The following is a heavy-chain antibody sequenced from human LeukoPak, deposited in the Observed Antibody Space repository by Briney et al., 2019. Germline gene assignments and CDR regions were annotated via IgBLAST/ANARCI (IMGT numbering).Heavy chain of an antibody. CDR1: GGSFSGYY. CDR3: ARGRGDY. J-gene: IGHJ4*02. CDR2: INHSGST. V-gene: IGHV4-34*01. Sequence: SETLSLTCAVYGGSFSGYYWSWIRQPPGKGLEWIGEINHSGSTNYNPSLKSRVTISVDTSKNQFSLKLSSVTAADTAVYYYARGRGDYWGQGTLVTVSS.